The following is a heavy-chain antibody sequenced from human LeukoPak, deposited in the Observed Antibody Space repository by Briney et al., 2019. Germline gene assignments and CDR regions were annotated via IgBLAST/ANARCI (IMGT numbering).Heavy chain of an antibody. Sequence: PSETLSLTCAVSSGSFSRSGYSWSWIRQPPGKGLEWIGYIYYSGSTHYNPSLKSRVTISVDTSKNQFSLKLSSVTAADTAVYYCARAYSSSWYFNWFDPWGQGTLVTVSS. CDR2: IYYSGST. J-gene: IGHJ5*02. CDR3: ARAYSSSWYFNWFDP. V-gene: IGHV4-30-4*07. CDR1: SGSFSRSGYS. D-gene: IGHD6-13*01.